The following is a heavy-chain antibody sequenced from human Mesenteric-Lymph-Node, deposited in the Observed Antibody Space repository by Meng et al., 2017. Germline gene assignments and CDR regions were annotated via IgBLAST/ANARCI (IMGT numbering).Heavy chain of an antibody. CDR2: IPHRGSR. CDR1: GDAITNHNW. J-gene: IGHJ1*01. CDR3: LRGSGGSV. V-gene: IGHV4-4*02. D-gene: IGHD3-10*01. Sequence: QVQVGESGRAPVKPSDTLSLTCAVSGDAITNHNWWAWVRHPQGKGLECIGEIPHRGSRAYNPSLKSRVSMSIDKSKNQFSLKLTSVPAADTAVYHCLRGSGGSVWGQGTLVTVSS.